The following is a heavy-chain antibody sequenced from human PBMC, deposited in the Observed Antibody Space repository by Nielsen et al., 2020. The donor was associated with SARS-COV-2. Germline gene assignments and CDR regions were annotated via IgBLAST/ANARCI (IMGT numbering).Heavy chain of an antibody. J-gene: IGHJ6*02. D-gene: IGHD2-15*01. CDR1: GYSFTSYW. CDR3: ARRSLHGMDV. CDR2: IYPGDSDT. V-gene: IGHV5-51*01. Sequence: GGSLRLSCKGSGYSFTSYWIGWVRQMSGKGLEWMGIIYPGDSDTRYSPSFQGQVTISADKSISTAYLQWSSLKASDTAMYYCARRSLHGMDVWGQGTTVTVSS.